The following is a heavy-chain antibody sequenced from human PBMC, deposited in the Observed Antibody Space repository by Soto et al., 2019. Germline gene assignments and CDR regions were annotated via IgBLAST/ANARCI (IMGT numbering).Heavy chain of an antibody. Sequence: PGGSLRLSCAASGFTLCSYAMHWVRQAPGKGLEWVAVISYDGSNKYYADSVKGRFTISRDNSKNTLYLQMNSLRAEDTAVYYCAKGISWYGNSEYFDYWGQRTLVTVSS. V-gene: IGHV3-30-3*01. J-gene: IGHJ4*02. CDR2: ISYDGSNK. CDR3: AKGISWYGNSEYFDY. CDR1: GFTLCSYA. D-gene: IGHD6-13*01.